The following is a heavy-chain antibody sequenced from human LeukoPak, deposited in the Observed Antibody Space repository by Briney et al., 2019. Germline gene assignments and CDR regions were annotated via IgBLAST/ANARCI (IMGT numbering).Heavy chain of an antibody. J-gene: IGHJ4*02. CDR3: ASRLSSIAAAAANDY. Sequence: GESLKISCKASGYSFINYWIAWVRQMPGKGLEWMGIIHPGNSETTYNPSFQGQVTMSADKSISTAYLQWSSLEASDTAMYYCASRLSSIAAAAANDYWGQGTLVTVSS. CDR1: GYSFINYW. V-gene: IGHV5-51*01. CDR2: IHPGNSET. D-gene: IGHD6-13*01.